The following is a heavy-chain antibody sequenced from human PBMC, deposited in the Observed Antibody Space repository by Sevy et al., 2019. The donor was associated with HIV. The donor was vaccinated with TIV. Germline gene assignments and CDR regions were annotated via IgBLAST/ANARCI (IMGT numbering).Heavy chain of an antibody. CDR1: GFTFINYG. V-gene: IGHV3-33*07. Sequence: GVSLRLSCAASGFTFINYGMYWVRQAPGKGLEWVACVSSDESNKYYVESVKGRFTISRDNSKNTLYLQMNSLRPEDRVVYYCARDAQRLPLGELSRIPSARGGMDVWGQGTAVTVSS. D-gene: IGHD3-16*02. J-gene: IGHJ6*02. CDR2: VSSDESNK. CDR3: ARDAQRLPLGELSRIPSARGGMDV.